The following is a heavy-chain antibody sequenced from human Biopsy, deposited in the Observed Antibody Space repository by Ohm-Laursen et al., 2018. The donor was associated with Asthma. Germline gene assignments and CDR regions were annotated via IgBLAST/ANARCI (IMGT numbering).Heavy chain of an antibody. CDR1: GFTLDEYY. V-gene: IGHV3-11*06. J-gene: IGHJ4*02. D-gene: IGHD1-1*01. Sequence: SLRLSCAASGFTLDEYYLIYIRQVPGKGLEWVSWMRISDWGRHTDYGDSVKGRFTISRDNGKESVFLQMNGLRADDSGVYYCAMGTSGTTALYWGQGTLVTVSS. CDR2: MRISDWGRHT. CDR3: AMGTSGTTALY.